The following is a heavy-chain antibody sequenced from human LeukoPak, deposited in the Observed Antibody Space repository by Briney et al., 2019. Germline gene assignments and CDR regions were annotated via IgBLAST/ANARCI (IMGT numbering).Heavy chain of an antibody. CDR2: IWYDGSNK. D-gene: IGHD3-10*01. CDR1: GFTFSSYG. J-gene: IGHJ4*02. CDR3: ARGYGSGSYFWLDY. Sequence: PGGSLRLSCAASGFTFSSYGMHWVRQAPGKGLEWVAVIWYDGSNKYYADSVKGRFTISRDNSKNTLYLQMNSLRAEDTAVYYCARGYGSGSYFWLDYWAREPWSPSPQ. V-gene: IGHV3-33*08.